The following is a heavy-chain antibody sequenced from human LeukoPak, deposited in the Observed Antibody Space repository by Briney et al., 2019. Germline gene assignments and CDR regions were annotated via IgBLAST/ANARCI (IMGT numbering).Heavy chain of an antibody. CDR1: GFTFSSYA. Sequence: GGSLRLSCAASGFTFSSYAMHWVRQAPGKGLEWVAVISYDGSNKYYADSVKGRFTISRDNSKNTLDLQMNSLRAEDTAVYYCARDLEGLWGQGTLVTVSS. J-gene: IGHJ4*02. CDR3: ARDLEGL. CDR2: ISYDGSNK. V-gene: IGHV3-30*04.